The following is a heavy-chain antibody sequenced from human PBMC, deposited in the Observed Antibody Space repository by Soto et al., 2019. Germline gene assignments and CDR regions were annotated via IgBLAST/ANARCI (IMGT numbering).Heavy chain of an antibody. CDR3: AISSSRYFDSVRGGRARQDYYYYYGMDV. CDR2: IDPSDSYT. J-gene: IGHJ6*02. CDR1: GYSFASYW. Sequence: GESLKISCKGSGYSFASYWISWVRQMPGKGLEWMGRIDPSDSYTNYSPSFQGHVTISADKSISTAYLQWSSLKASDTAMYYCAISSSRYFDSVRGGRARQDYYYYYGMDVWGQGTTVTVSS. D-gene: IGHD6-13*01. V-gene: IGHV5-10-1*01.